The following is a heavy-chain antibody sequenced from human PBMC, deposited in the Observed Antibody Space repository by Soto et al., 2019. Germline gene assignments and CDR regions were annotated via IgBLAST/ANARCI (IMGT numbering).Heavy chain of an antibody. V-gene: IGHV4-4*02. J-gene: IGHJ6*02. CDR2: IYHSGST. D-gene: IGHD5-18*01. Sequence: SETLSLTCAVSGGSISSSNWWSWVRQPPGKGLEWIGEIYHSGSTNYNPSLKSRVTISVDKSKNQFSLKLSSVTAADTAVYYCARVGAMALYHYYYYGMDVWGQGTTVTVSS. CDR3: ARVGAMALYHYYYYGMDV. CDR1: GGSISSSNW.